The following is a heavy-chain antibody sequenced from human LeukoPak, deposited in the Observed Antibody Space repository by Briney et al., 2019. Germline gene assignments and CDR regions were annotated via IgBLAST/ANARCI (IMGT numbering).Heavy chain of an antibody. CDR1: GGTFSSYA. D-gene: IGHD3-10*01. J-gene: IGHJ4*02. CDR2: IIPIFGTA. CDR3: ARVGSGSPLGYYFDY. Sequence: SVKVSCKASGGTFSSYAISWVRQAPGQGLEWMGGIIPIFGTANYEQKFQGRVTITADESTSTAYMELSSLRSEDTAVYYCARVGSGSPLGYYFDYWGQGTLVTVSS. V-gene: IGHV1-69*13.